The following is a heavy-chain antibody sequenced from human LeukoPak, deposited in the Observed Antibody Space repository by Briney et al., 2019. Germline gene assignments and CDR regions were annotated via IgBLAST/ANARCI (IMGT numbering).Heavy chain of an antibody. D-gene: IGHD6-13*01. CDR1: GGTFSSYA. Sequence: SVKVSCKASGGTFSSYAISWVRQAPGQGLECMVGIIPIFCTPNYAQKFQGRVTITADESTSTAYVELSSLRSEDTAVYYCARAIAAPRYHFHYWRQGNVVRVFS. V-gene: IGHV1-69*13. CDR3: ARAIAAPRYHFHY. J-gene: IGHJ4*02. CDR2: IIPIFCTP.